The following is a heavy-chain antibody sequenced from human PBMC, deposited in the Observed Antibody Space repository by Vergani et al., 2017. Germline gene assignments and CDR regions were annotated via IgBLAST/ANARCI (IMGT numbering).Heavy chain of an antibody. CDR1: GFTFSSYA. CDR3: ARDGIVATITAWFDP. CDR2: ISGSGGST. V-gene: IGHV3-23*01. J-gene: IGHJ5*02. Sequence: EVQLLESGGGLVQPGGSLRLSCAASGFTFSSYAMSWVRQAPGKGLEWVSAISGSGGSTYYADSVKGRFTISRDNSKNTLYLQMNSLRAEDTAVCYCARDGIVATITAWFDPWGQGTLVTVSS. D-gene: IGHD5-12*01.